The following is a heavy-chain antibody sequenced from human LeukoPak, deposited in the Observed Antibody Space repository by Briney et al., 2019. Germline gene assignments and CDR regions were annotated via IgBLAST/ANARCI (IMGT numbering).Heavy chain of an antibody. D-gene: IGHD2-2*01. Sequence: ASVKVSCKASGYTFSNFDINWVRQAPGQGLEWMGWMNPVSGDAGSAQKFQGRVTLTRNTSISTAYMELSSLRSDDTALYYCARAPMGTAALYWGQGTLVTVSS. CDR1: GYTFSNFD. CDR3: ARAPMGTAALY. J-gene: IGHJ4*02. V-gene: IGHV1-8*01. CDR2: MNPVSGDA.